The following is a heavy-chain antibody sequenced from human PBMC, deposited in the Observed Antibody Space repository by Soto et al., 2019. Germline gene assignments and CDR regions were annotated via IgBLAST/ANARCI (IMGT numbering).Heavy chain of an antibody. V-gene: IGHV1-69*01. D-gene: IGHD3-10*01. Sequence: QVQVIQSGAEVKKPGSSVKVSCQDSGGIFSTYAISWLRQAPGQGLEWMGGIIPIFGTPNYDQNFQGRVTITSDESTSTAYMALSGLSFDDTAVYYCARDRDDYGSGNYYNRIDFWGQGTLVTVSS. J-gene: IGHJ4*02. CDR1: GGIFSTYA. CDR2: IIPIFGTP. CDR3: ARDRDDYGSGNYYNRIDF.